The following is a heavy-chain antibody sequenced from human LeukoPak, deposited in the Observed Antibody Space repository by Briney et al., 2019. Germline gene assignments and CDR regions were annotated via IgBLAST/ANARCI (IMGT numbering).Heavy chain of an antibody. D-gene: IGHD2-2*01. CDR3: ARTGWGVPAAGDWFDP. CDR1: GYTFTSYA. Sequence: ASVKVSCKASGYTFTSYAFSWVRQAPGQGLEWIGWVSAYNGNTNYAQKVQGRVTMTTDTSTSTAYMELRSLRSDDTAVYYCARTGWGVPAAGDWFDPWGQGTLVTASS. CDR2: VSAYNGNT. J-gene: IGHJ5*02. V-gene: IGHV1-18*04.